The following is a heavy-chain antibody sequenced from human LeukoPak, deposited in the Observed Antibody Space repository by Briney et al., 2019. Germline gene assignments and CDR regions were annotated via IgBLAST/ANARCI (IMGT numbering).Heavy chain of an antibody. D-gene: IGHD3-22*01. CDR3: AREYYDSSGRKHAFEN. V-gene: IGHV1-2*02. Sequence: ASVKVSCRASGYTFADYYLHWVRQAPGQGLEWMGCIDPDSGGTNYAQKFQGRVTMTRDTSIRTAYMELSRLRSDDTAVYYCAREYYDSSGRKHAFENWGQGTMLTVSS. CDR1: GYTFADYY. CDR2: IDPDSGGT. J-gene: IGHJ3*02.